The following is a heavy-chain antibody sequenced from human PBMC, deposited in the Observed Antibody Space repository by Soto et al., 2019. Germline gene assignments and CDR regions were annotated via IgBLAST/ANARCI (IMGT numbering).Heavy chain of an antibody. D-gene: IGHD3-10*01. CDR1: GNTFTSYD. Sequence: ASVKVSCKASGNTFTSYDINWVRQATGHGLEWMGWINPNSGNIGYAQKFEGRVTMTRDTAIRTAYMEVSRLRSDDTAVYYCARGRASGSYYLLDYWGQGTLVTVSS. J-gene: IGHJ4*02. CDR2: INPNSGNI. V-gene: IGHV1-8*01. CDR3: ARGRASGSYYLLDY.